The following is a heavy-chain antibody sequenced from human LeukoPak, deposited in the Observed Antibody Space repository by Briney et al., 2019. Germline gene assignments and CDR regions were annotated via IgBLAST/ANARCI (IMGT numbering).Heavy chain of an antibody. Sequence: ASVKVSCKASGYTFTSYYMHWVRQAPGQGLEWMGIINPSGGSTSYAQKFQGRVTMTRDTSTSTVYMVLSSLRSEDTAVYYCARRGWNDFFDYWGQGTLVTVSS. CDR1: GYTFTSYY. CDR3: ARRGWNDFFDY. CDR2: INPSGGST. D-gene: IGHD1-1*01. J-gene: IGHJ4*02. V-gene: IGHV1-46*01.